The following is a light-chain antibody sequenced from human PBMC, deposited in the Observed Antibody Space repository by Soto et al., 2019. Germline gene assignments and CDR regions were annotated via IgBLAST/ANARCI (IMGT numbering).Light chain of an antibody. Sequence: QSVLTQPPSVSGSPGQSVTISCTGTSSDVGGYNRVSWYQQPPGTAPKLIIYEVTNRPSGVPDRFSGSKSGNTASLTISGLQAEDEADYYCSSYRGSTALVFGGGTKVTVL. V-gene: IGLV2-18*02. CDR3: SSYRGSTALV. CDR1: SSDVGGYNR. J-gene: IGLJ2*01. CDR2: EVT.